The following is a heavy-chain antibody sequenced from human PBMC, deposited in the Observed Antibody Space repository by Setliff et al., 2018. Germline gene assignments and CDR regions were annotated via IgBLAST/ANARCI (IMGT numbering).Heavy chain of an antibody. Sequence: SETLSLTCTVSGDSISSSRYYWAWIRQPPGKGPEWIGNIYYSGTTYSNPSLKSRVTMSVDTSKNQFSLRLNSVTASDTAVYYCATTGTYRYFDYWGQGTLVTVSS. CDR3: ATTGTYRYFDY. J-gene: IGHJ4*02. V-gene: IGHV4-39*01. D-gene: IGHD1-1*01. CDR2: IYYSGTT. CDR1: GDSISSSRYY.